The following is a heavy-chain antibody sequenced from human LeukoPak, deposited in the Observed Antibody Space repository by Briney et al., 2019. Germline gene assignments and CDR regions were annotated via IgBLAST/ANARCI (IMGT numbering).Heavy chain of an antibody. CDR1: GFTVSSNY. J-gene: IGHJ4*02. CDR2: IYSGGST. CDR3: AKWAGAYYYGSGSYYHFDY. Sequence: GGSLRLSCAASGFTVSSNYMSWVRQAPGKGLEWVSVIYSGGSTYYADSVKGRFTISRDNSKNTLYLQMNSLRAEDTAVYYCAKWAGAYYYGSGSYYHFDYWGQGTLVTVSS. V-gene: IGHV3-66*01. D-gene: IGHD3-10*01.